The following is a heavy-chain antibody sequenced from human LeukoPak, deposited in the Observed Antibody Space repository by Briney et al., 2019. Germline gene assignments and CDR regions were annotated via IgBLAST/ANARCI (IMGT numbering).Heavy chain of an antibody. CDR3: ARGEWELLSHYWYFDL. V-gene: IGHV4-34*01. D-gene: IGHD1-26*01. J-gene: IGHJ2*01. Sequence: SETLSLTCAVYGGSFSGYYWSWIRQPPGKGLEWIGEINHSGSTNYNPSLKSRVTISVDTSKNQFSLKLSSVTAADTAVYYCARGEWELLSHYWYFDLWGRGTLVTVSS. CDR2: INHSGST. CDR1: GGSFSGYY.